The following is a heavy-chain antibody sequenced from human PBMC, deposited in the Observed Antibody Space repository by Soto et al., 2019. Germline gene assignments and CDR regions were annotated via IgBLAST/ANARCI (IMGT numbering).Heavy chain of an antibody. J-gene: IGHJ4*02. Sequence: PSETLSLTCTVSGGSISSYYWSWIRQPPGKGLEWIGYIYYSGSTNYNPSLKSRVTISVDTSKNQFSLKLSSVTAADTAVYYCARVQWGMARDRDYGDYLIYDYWGQGTLVTVSS. CDR3: ARVQWGMARDRDYGDYLIYDY. V-gene: IGHV4-59*01. D-gene: IGHD4-17*01. CDR1: GGSISSYY. CDR2: IYYSGST.